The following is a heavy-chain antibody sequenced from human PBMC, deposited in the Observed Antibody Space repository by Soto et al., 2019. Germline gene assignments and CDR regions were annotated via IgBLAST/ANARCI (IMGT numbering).Heavy chain of an antibody. Sequence: GGSLRLSCAASGFTFSTYGFNWVRQAPGKGLKWVAVIWYDGSTKYYADSVKGRFTISRDNSKNTLYLQMNSLTAEDTAVYYCARPLVAPVAGPYYYGMDVWGQGTTVTVSS. CDR2: IWYDGSTK. V-gene: IGHV3-33*01. J-gene: IGHJ6*02. CDR1: GFTFSTYG. D-gene: IGHD6-19*01. CDR3: ARPLVAPVAGPYYYGMDV.